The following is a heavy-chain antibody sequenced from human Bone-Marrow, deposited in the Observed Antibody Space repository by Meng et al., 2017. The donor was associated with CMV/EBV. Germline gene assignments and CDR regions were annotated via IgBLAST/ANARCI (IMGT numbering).Heavy chain of an antibody. J-gene: IGHJ6*04. CDR3: AVEVLPGIAAAGTPTYCYSYDMDV. CDR2: SVVGSCNT. V-gene: IGHV1-58*02. Sequence: SVNVSCKSCGYTFTRYYMHWVRQAPGQGLEWIGLSVVGSCNTNYGQKFQERVTITRDMSSSTAYMELSSLRSEDTAVYYCAVEVLPGIAAAGTPTYCYSYDMDVWGEGTTVTFSS. D-gene: IGHD6-13*01. CDR1: GYTFTRYY.